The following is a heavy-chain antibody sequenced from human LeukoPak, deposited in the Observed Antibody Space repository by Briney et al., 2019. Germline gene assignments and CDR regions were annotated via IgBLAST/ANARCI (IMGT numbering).Heavy chain of an antibody. CDR1: GYTFTSYY. CDR2: INPSGGST. CDR3: ARDHCGGDCYPRADAFDI. V-gene: IGHV1-46*01. Sequence: ASVKVSCKASGYTFTSYYMHWVRQAPGQGLEWMGIINPSGGSTSYAQKFQGRVTMTRDTSTSTVYMELSSLRSEDTAVYYCARDHCGGDCYPRADAFDIWGQGTMVTVSS. D-gene: IGHD2-21*01. J-gene: IGHJ3*02.